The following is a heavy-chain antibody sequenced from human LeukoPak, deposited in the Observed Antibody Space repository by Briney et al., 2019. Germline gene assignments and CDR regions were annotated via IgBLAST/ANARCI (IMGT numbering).Heavy chain of an antibody. V-gene: IGHV3-66*01. CDR1: GFTVSSNY. CDR3: ASSPKTPFGGSSTIGWFDP. J-gene: IGHJ5*02. D-gene: IGHD2-2*01. Sequence: TGGSLRLSCAASGFTVSSNYMSWVRQAPGKGLKWASVFYSGGSTYYADSVKGRFTISRDNSKNTLYLQMNSLRAEDTAVYYCASSPKTPFGGSSTIGWFDPWGQGTLVTVSS. CDR2: FYSGGST.